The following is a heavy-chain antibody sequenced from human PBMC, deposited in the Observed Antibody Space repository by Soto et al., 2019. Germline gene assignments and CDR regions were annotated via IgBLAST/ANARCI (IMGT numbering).Heavy chain of an antibody. Sequence: AGSLRLSCTASGFTFSNYGMHWVRQAPGKGLEWVAVIWHDGSNIYYADSVKGRFTISRDNSKNTLYLRKISAGTGDKSVYYCGRSPVRRTAMVIRYGMDVWGQGTTVTVSS. CDR1: GFTFSNYG. CDR3: GRSPVRRTAMVIRYGMDV. J-gene: IGHJ6*02. D-gene: IGHD5-18*01. CDR2: IWHDGSNI. V-gene: IGHV3-33*01.